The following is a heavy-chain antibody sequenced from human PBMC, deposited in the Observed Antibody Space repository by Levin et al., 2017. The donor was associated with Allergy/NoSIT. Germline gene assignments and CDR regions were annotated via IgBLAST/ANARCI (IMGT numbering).Heavy chain of an antibody. J-gene: IGHJ6*02. Sequence: RPGGSLRLSCAVYGGSFSGYYYNWIRQPPGRGLEWIGEINHSGSTKNNPSLKSRVTISVDTSKNQFSLKLSSVTAADTAVYYCARRRYTKLTGYSYYYGMDVWGQGTTVTVSS. CDR2: INHSGST. CDR1: GGSFSGYY. V-gene: IGHV4-34*01. CDR3: ARRRYTKLTGYSYYYGMDV. D-gene: IGHD7-27*01.